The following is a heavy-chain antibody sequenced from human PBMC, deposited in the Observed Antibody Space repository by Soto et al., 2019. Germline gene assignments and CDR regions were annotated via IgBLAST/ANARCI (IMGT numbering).Heavy chain of an antibody. Sequence: SETLSLTCTVSGGSISSYYWSWIRQPPGKGLEWIGYIYYSGSTNYNPSLKSRVTISVDTSKNQFSLKLSSVTAADTAVYYCARHEADYCGGDCYLPGAFDIWGQGTMVTVSS. J-gene: IGHJ3*02. CDR1: GGSISSYY. D-gene: IGHD2-21*01. V-gene: IGHV4-59*08. CDR2: IYYSGST. CDR3: ARHEADYCGGDCYLPGAFDI.